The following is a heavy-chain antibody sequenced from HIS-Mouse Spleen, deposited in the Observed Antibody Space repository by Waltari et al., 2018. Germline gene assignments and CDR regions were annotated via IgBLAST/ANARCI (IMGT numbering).Heavy chain of an antibody. CDR1: GGSFSGYY. D-gene: IGHD6-6*01. Sequence: QVQLQQWGAGLLKPSETLSLTCAVYGGSFSGYYWSRIRQPPGKGQEWIGESNHSGTTNYTPSLKSRVTISVDTSKNQFSLKLSSVTAADTCARAGYSSSSFDYWGQGTLVTVSS. J-gene: IGHJ4*02. V-gene: IGHV4-34*01. CDR2: SNHSGTT. CDR3: YSSSSFDY.